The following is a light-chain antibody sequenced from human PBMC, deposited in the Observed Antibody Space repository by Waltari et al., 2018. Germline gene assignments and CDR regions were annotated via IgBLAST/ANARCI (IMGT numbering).Light chain of an antibody. CDR1: QAINSY. J-gene: IGKJ4*01. Sequence: DIQMTQSPSSLSASVGDTVTITCRASQAINSYLNWFQQKPGRAPKVLIYGTTLLQSGVPSRFSGSGSGTEFTLTISVLQPEDFATYYCLQYISYPLTFGGGTKVEIK. CDR3: LQYISYPLT. V-gene: IGKV1-17*01. CDR2: GTT.